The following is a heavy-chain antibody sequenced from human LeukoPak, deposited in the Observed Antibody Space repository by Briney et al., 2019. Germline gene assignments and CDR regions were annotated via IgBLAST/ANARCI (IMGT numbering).Heavy chain of an antibody. J-gene: IGHJ4*02. CDR1: GGTFSSYA. V-gene: IGHV1-69*05. CDR2: IIPIFGTA. D-gene: IGHD2-2*01. Sequence: SVKASCKASGGTFSSYAISWVRQAPGQGLEWMGRIIPIFGTANYAQKFQGRVTITTDESTSTAYMELSSLRSEDTAVYYCARGPPPIWGCSSTSCYKPSLDYWGQGTLVTVSS. CDR3: ARGPPPIWGCSSTSCYKPSLDY.